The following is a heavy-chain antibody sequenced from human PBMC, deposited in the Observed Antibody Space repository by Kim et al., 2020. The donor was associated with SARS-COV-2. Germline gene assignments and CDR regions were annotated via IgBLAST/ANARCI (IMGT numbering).Heavy chain of an antibody. J-gene: IGHJ6*02. Sequence: GGSLRLYCAASGFTFSTYVMSWVRQAPGKGLEWVSAISTDGGSAYYADSVKGRFTISRDNSKNTLYLQMNSLRAEDTAEYYCGKDVWGQGTTVTVSS. V-gene: IGHV3-23*01. CDR1: GFTFSTYV. CDR3: GKDV. CDR2: ISTDGGSA.